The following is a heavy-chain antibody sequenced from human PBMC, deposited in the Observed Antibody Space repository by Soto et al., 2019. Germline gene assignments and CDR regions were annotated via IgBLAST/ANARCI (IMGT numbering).Heavy chain of an antibody. CDR2: IKQDGSEK. CDR3: ASGAYRYYR. J-gene: IGHJ4*02. Sequence: EVQLEESGGGLVQPGGSLRLSCAASTFTFSDFWMSWVRQAPGKGLEWVANIKQDGSEKYYVDSVKGRFTISRDNAKNSLYLQMNSLRAEDTAVYFCASGAYRYYRWGRGTLVIVSS. D-gene: IGHD5-18*01. V-gene: IGHV3-7*03. CDR1: TFTFSDFW.